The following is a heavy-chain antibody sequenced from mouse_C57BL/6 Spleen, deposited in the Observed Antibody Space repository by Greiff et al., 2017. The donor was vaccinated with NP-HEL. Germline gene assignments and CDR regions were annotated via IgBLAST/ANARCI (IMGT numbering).Heavy chain of an antibody. V-gene: IGHV1-50*01. J-gene: IGHJ3*01. CDR1: GYTFTSYW. Sequence: VQLQQPGAELVKPGASVKLSCKASGYTFTSYWMQWVKQRPGQGLEWIGEIDPSDSYTNYNQKFKGKATLTVDTSSSTAYMQLSSLTSEDSAVYYCARGLYGNSFAYWGQGTLVTVSA. CDR3: ARGLYGNSFAY. CDR2: IDPSDSYT. D-gene: IGHD2-1*01.